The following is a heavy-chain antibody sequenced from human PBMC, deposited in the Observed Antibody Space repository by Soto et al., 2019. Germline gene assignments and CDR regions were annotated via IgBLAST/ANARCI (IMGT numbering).Heavy chain of an antibody. V-gene: IGHV4-39*01. CDR2: IYYSGST. D-gene: IGHD1-7*01. CDR1: GGSISSSSYY. Sequence: SXTLSLTCTVSGGSISSSSYYWGLIRQPPGKGLEWIGSIYYSGSTYYNPSLKSRVTISVDTSKNQFSLKLSSVTAADTAVYYCARHTLELRYYYGMDVWGQGTTVTVSS. J-gene: IGHJ6*02. CDR3: ARHTLELRYYYGMDV.